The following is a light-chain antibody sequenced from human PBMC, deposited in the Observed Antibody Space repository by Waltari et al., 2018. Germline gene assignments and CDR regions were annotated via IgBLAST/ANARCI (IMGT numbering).Light chain of an antibody. V-gene: IGKV1-9*01. J-gene: IGKJ4*01. CDR3: QQLNSYPLT. CDR1: QGISTY. Sequence: DIQLTQSPSFLSASVGDRVTITCRASQGISTYLAWYQQKPGKAPEVLIFAASSLQGGVPARFSGRGSWTEFTLTISSLQPEDFATYYCQQLNSYPLTFGGGTKVEIK. CDR2: AAS.